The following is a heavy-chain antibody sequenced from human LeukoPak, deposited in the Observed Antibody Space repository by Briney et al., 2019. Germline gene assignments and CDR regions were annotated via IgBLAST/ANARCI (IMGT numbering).Heavy chain of an antibody. J-gene: IGHJ4*02. CDR2: ISAYNGNT. CDR1: GYTFTSYD. CDR3: ARDGPSYYYGSGSRSGDY. D-gene: IGHD3-10*01. V-gene: IGHV1-18*01. Sequence: ASVKVSCKASGYTFTSYDINWVRQAPGQGLEWMGWISAYNGNTNYAQKLQGRVTMTTDTSTSTAYMELRSLRSDDTAVYYCARDGPSYYYGSGSRSGDYWGQGTLVTVSS.